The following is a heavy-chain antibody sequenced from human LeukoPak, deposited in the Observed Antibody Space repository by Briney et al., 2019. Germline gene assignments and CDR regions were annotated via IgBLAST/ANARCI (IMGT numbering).Heavy chain of an antibody. V-gene: IGHV3-21*01. CDR1: GFTFSSYS. CDR3: ARANLPLMVYANAFDI. D-gene: IGHD2-8*01. J-gene: IGHJ3*02. CDR2: ISSSSSYI. Sequence: GGSLRLSCAASGFTFSSYSMNWVRQAPGKGLEWVSSISSSSSYIYYADSVKGRFTISRDNAKNSLYLQMNSLRAEDTAVYYCARANLPLMVYANAFDIWGQGTMVTVSS.